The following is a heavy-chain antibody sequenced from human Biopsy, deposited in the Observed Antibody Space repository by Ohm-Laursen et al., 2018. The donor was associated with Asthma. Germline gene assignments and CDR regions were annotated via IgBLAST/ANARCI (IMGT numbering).Heavy chain of an antibody. CDR1: GFAVSRDH. J-gene: IGHJ4*02. V-gene: IGHV3-53*01. CDR2: IYSGGTS. CDR3: AKDKGGPRIGVAGTFDH. Sequence: LSLTCAASGFAVSRDHMFWVRQAPGKGLEWVSVIYSGGTSHTADSVKGRFTISRDNSKNTVYLQMNSLTGEDTAVYYCAKDKGGPRIGVAGTFDHWGQGTLVTVSS. D-gene: IGHD6-13*01.